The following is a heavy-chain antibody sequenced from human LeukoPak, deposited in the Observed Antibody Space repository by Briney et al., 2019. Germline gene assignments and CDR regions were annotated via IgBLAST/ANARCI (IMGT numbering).Heavy chain of an antibody. CDR3: ARAIVVVTATTGGAFDI. Sequence: SVKVSCKASGATLSGYAITWLRQAPGQGFEWLEGIIPIFGTANYAQKFQGRVTITADESTSTAYMELSSLRSEDTAVYYCARAIVVVTATTGGAFDIWGQGTMVTVS. D-gene: IGHD2-21*02. CDR1: GATLSGYA. J-gene: IGHJ3*02. CDR2: IIPIFGTA. V-gene: IGHV1-69*13.